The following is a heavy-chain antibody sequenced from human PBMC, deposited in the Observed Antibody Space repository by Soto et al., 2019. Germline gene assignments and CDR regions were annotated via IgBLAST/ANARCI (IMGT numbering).Heavy chain of an antibody. J-gene: IGHJ6*02. Sequence: PSETLSLTCAVSGYSISSGYYCGWIRQPPGKGLEWIGSIYHSGSTYYNPSLKSRVTISVDTSKNQFSLKLSSVTAADTAVYYCARVGGYGMDVWGQGTTVTVSS. CDR3: ARVGGYGMDV. CDR2: IYHSGST. CDR1: GYSISSGYY. D-gene: IGHD3-10*01. V-gene: IGHV4-38-2*01.